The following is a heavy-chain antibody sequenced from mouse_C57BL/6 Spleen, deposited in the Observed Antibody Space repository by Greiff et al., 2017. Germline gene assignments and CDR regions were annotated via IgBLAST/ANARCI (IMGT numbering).Heavy chain of an antibody. V-gene: IGHV1-4*01. D-gene: IGHD2-1*01. J-gene: IGHJ4*01. CDR3: ARNGNYGENAMDY. CDR2: INPRSGYT. CDR1: GYTFTSYT. Sequence: QVQLQQSGAELARPGASVKMSCKASGYTFTSYTMHWVKQRPGPGLEWIGYINPRSGYTKYNQKFKDKATLTADKSSSTAYMQLSSLTSEDSAVYYCARNGNYGENAMDYWGQGTSVTVSS.